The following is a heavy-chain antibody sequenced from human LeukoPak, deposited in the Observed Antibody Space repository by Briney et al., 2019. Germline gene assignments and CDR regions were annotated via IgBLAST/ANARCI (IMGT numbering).Heavy chain of an antibody. J-gene: IGHJ4*02. CDR3: ASGRVAGDF. Sequence: PSETLSLTCTVSGGSISPYYWSWIRQPPGKGLEWIGNIYYNANTNYNPSLKSRVTISVDTSKNQFSLKLSSVTAANTAIYYCASGRVAGDFWGRGTLVTVSP. CDR2: IYYNANT. D-gene: IGHD2-15*01. V-gene: IGHV4-59*01. CDR1: GGSISPYY.